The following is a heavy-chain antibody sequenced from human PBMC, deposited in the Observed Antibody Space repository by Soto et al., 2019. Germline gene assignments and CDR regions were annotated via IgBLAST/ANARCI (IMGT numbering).Heavy chain of an antibody. J-gene: IGHJ4*02. CDR2: IWYDGSNK. CDR1: GFTFSSYG. CDR3: ARGYYYDSSGYYYSYYFDY. Sequence: PGGSLRLSCAASGFTFSSYGMHWVRQAPGKGLEWVAVIWYDGSNKYYADSVKGRFTISRDNSKNTLYLQMNSLRAEDTAVYYCARGYYYDSSGYYYSYYFDYWGQGTLVTVS. V-gene: IGHV3-33*01. D-gene: IGHD3-22*01.